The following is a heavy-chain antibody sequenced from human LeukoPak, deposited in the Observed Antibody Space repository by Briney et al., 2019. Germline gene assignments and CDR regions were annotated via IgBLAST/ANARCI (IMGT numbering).Heavy chain of an antibody. CDR3: ARNYYYGSGSPDY. D-gene: IGHD3-10*01. CDR2: IWYDGSNK. Sequence: GGSLRLSCAASGFTFSSYGMHWVRQVPGKGLEWVALIWYDGSNKYYADSVRGRFTISRDISKNTLYLQINSLRAEDTAVYYCARNYYYGSGSPDYWGQGTLVTVSS. CDR1: GFTFSSYG. J-gene: IGHJ4*02. V-gene: IGHV3-33*01.